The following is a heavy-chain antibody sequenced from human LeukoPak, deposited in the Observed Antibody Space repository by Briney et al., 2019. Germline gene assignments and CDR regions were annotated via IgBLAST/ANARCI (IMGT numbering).Heavy chain of an antibody. CDR3: ARDGPELPIY. CDR2: IFHTGST. D-gene: IGHD1-7*01. Sequence: GSISXXXXXXXXXXPEXXLEWIGYIFHTGSTEYNPSLKSRVTMSVDTSKNQFSLNLDSVTAADTAVYYCARDGPELPIYWGQGTMVTVSS. J-gene: IGHJ3*01. V-gene: IGHV4-59*12. CDR1: GSISXXX.